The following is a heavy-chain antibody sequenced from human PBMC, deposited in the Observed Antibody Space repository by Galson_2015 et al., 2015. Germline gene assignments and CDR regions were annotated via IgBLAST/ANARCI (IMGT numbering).Heavy chain of an antibody. CDR1: GFTFSSYW. J-gene: IGHJ3*02. CDR3: AREALSSGTQNAFDI. V-gene: IGHV3-74*01. Sequence: SMRLSCAASGFTFSSYWIHWVRQAPGKGLVWVSRINSDGSSTSYADSVKGRFTISRDNAKNTLYLQMNSLRAEDTAVYYCAREALSSGTQNAFDIWGQGTMATVSS. CDR2: INSDGSST. D-gene: IGHD1-26*01.